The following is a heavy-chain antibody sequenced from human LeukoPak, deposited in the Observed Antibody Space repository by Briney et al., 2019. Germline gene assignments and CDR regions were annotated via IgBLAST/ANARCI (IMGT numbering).Heavy chain of an antibody. Sequence: ASVKVSCKASGGTFSSYAISWVRQAPGQGLEWMGRIILILGIANYAQKFQGRVTITADKSTSTAYMELSSLRSEDTAVYYCARDDGYRNDYWGQGTLVTVSS. V-gene: IGHV1-69*04. CDR3: ARDDGYRNDY. D-gene: IGHD5-24*01. CDR2: IILILGIA. CDR1: GGTFSSYA. J-gene: IGHJ4*02.